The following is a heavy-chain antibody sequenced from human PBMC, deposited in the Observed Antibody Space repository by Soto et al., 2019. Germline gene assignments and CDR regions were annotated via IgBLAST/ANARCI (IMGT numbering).Heavy chain of an antibody. CDR1: GGSFSGYY. J-gene: IGHJ5*02. Sequence: PSETLSLTCAVYGGSFSGYYWSWIRQPPGKGLEWIGEINHSGSTNYNPSLKSRVTISVDTSKNQFSLKLSSVTAADTAVYYCARSRGYDILTGYPHDHNWFDPWGQGTLVTVSS. V-gene: IGHV4-34*01. CDR2: INHSGST. CDR3: ARSRGYDILTGYPHDHNWFDP. D-gene: IGHD3-9*01.